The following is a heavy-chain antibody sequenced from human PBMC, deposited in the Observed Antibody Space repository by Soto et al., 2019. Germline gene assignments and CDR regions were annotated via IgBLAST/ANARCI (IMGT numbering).Heavy chain of an antibody. CDR2: INPSGGST. D-gene: IGHD4-17*01. J-gene: IGHJ4*01. V-gene: IGHV1-46*01. CDR3: ARGEYGDYDMVDY. Sequence: QVQLVQSGAEVKKPGASVTVSCKASGYTFTSYYMHWVRQPPGQGLEWMGIINPSGGSTSYTQKFQGKVTMTRDTSTSTVYMELSSLRSEDTAVYYFARGEYGDYDMVDYWGHGTLVTVSS. CDR1: GYTFTSYY.